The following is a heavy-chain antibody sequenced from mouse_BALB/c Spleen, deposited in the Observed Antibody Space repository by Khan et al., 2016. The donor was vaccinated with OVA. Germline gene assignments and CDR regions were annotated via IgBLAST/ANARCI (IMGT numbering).Heavy chain of an antibody. CDR1: GFTFSNYW. J-gene: IGHJ2*01. V-gene: IGHV6-6*02. CDR3: WILL. CDR2: IRVKSDDYVT. Sequence: EVQLQESGGGLVQPGGSMKLSCVASGFTFSNYWMNWVRQSPEKGLEWVAEIRVKSDDYVTHYAESGKGRFSISRDDSKSSVYMQMYNLSAEYTGIYYCWILLWGQGTTLTVSS.